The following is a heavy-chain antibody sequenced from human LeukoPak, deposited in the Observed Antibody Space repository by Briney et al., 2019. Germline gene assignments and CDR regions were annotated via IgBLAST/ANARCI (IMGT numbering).Heavy chain of an antibody. Sequence: PGGSLRLSCAASGFIFDNYALSWVRQAPGKGLEWVSSTNPGGASTYYADSVKGRFTISRDNSKNTLFLQMDSLRAEDTATYYCAKSGDVLTVIRIYFDSWGQGTLVTVSS. V-gene: IGHV3-23*01. CDR1: GFIFDNYA. J-gene: IGHJ4*02. CDR2: TNPGGAST. CDR3: AKSGDVLTVIRIYFDS. D-gene: IGHD4-17*01.